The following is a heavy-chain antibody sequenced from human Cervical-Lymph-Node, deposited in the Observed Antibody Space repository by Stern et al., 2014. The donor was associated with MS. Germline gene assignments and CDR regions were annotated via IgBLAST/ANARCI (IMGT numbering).Heavy chain of an antibody. J-gene: IGHJ4*02. CDR3: ARGFGLGVTSILDY. CDR2: ISRNGGSP. Sequence: VQLVESGGGLVQPGGYLRLSCSASGFTFSTFAMHWVRQAPGRGLEYVSAISRNGGSPYYANSVKGRFTISRDNTKNTLYLEMGSLRAEDTAVYYCARGFGLGVTSILDYWGQGALVAVSS. CDR1: GFTFSTFA. D-gene: IGHD3/OR15-3a*01. V-gene: IGHV3-64*01.